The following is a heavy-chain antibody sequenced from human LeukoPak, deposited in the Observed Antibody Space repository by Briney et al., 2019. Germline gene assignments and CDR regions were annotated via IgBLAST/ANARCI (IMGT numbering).Heavy chain of an antibody. D-gene: IGHD6-13*01. J-gene: IGHJ4*02. V-gene: IGHV3-23*01. CDR2: ISGSASGVTT. CDR1: GFSFSTYA. CDR3: AKKGGELAAAGGNYFDY. Sequence: GGSLRLSCAASGFSFSTYAMSWVRQAPGKGLEWVSAISGSASGVTTYYADSVKGRFTISRDNSKNTLYLQMNSLRPEDTAVYYCAKKGGELAAAGGNYFDYWGQGTLVTVSS.